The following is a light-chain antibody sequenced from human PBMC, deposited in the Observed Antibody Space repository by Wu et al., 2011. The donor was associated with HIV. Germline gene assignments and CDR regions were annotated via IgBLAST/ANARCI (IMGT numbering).Light chain of an antibody. CDR3: QQYATSPHT. CDR1: ESIGSSS. Sequence: SCRVSESIGSSSLAWYQQKPGQAPRLLIYGASSRATGIPDRLSGSGSGADFTLTISRLEPEDSAVYYCQQYATSPHTFGQGTKLEIK. CDR2: GAS. V-gene: IGKV3-20*01. J-gene: IGKJ2*01.